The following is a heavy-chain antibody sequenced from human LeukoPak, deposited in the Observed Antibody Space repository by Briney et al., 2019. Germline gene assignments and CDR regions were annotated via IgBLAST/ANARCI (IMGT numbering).Heavy chain of an antibody. D-gene: IGHD1-1*01. Sequence: SQTLSLTCTISGDSIISDVYYWSWIRQPAGKGLEWIERIGTSGGTNYNPSLKSRLTISLDTSKNEFSLTVSSVTAADTAVYYCARWNREIRWYDPWGQGTLVTVSS. CDR2: IGTSGGT. J-gene: IGHJ5*02. CDR3: ARWNREIRWYDP. V-gene: IGHV4-61*02. CDR1: GDSIISDVYY.